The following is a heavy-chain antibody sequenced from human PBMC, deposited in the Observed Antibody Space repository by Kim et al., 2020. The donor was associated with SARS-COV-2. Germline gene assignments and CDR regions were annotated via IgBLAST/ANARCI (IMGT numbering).Heavy chain of an antibody. V-gene: IGHV4-39*01. J-gene: IGHJ4*02. CDR2: IYYSGST. D-gene: IGHD6-13*01. CDR3: ARRPSSFRATEYYFDY. Sequence: SETLSLTCTVSGGSISSIIYYWGWIRQPPGKGLEWIGSIYYSGSTYYNPSLKSRVTISVDTSKNQFSLKLSSVTAADTAVYYCARRPSSFRATEYYFDYWGQGTLVTVSS. CDR1: GGSISSIIYY.